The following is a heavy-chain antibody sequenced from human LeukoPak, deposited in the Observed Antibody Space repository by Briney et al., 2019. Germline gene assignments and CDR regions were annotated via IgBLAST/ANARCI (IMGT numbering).Heavy chain of an antibody. D-gene: IGHD1-26*01. J-gene: IGHJ4*02. Sequence: PGGSLRLSCAASGFTFSNYWMHWVRQAPGKGLVWVSRINSDGRSTSYADSVKGRFTISRDNAKNSLYLQMNSLRAGDTAVYYCARGMGATTQSLFDQWGQGTLVTVSS. CDR3: ARGMGATTQSLFDQ. CDR2: INSDGRST. V-gene: IGHV3-74*01. CDR1: GFTFSNYW.